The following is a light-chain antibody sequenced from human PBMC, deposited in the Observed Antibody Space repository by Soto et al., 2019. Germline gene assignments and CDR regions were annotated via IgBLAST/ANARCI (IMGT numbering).Light chain of an antibody. V-gene: IGLV1-36*01. CDR2: FDD. CDR3: AAWDDSLTGPL. J-gene: IGLJ3*02. CDR1: SSNIGNNA. Sequence: QSMLTQPPSVSAAPGQRVTISCSGSSSNIGNNAVNWYQQLPGKAPKLLIHFDDRVASGVSDRFSGSKSGTSASLAISGLQSDDEADYYCAAWDDSLTGPLFGGGTKVTVL.